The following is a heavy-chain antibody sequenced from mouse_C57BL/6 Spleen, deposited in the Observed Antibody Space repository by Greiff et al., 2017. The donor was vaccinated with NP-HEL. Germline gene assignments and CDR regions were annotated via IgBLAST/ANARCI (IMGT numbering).Heavy chain of an antibody. CDR3: AREEGYYYGSSYGYFDV. CDR1: GYTFTSYT. D-gene: IGHD1-1*01. Sequence: VKLMESGAELARPGASVKMSCKASGYTFTSYTMHWVKQRPGQGLEWIGYINPSSGYTKYNQKFKDKATLTADKSSSTAYMQLSSLTSEDSAVYYCAREEGYYYGSSYGYFDVWGTGTTVTVSS. CDR2: INPSSGYT. V-gene: IGHV1-4*01. J-gene: IGHJ1*03.